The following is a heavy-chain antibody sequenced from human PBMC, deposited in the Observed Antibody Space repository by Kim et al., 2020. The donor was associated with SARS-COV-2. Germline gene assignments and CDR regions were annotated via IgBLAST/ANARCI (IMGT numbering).Heavy chain of an antibody. CDR3: AREGRGTRGAFDI. Sequence: SVKVSCKASGGTFSSYAISWVRQAPGQGLEWMGGIIPIFGTANYAQKFQGRVTITADESTSTAYMELSSLRSEDTAVYYCAREGRGTRGAFDIWGQGTMVTVSS. D-gene: IGHD3-10*01. CDR1: GGTFSSYA. V-gene: IGHV1-69*13. CDR2: IIPIFGTA. J-gene: IGHJ3*02.